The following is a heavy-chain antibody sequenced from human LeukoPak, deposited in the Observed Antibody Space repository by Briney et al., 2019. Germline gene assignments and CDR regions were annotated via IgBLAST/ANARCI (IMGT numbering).Heavy chain of an antibody. CDR2: ISYDGSNK. J-gene: IGHJ4*02. CDR1: GFTFSNYV. D-gene: IGHD1-26*01. Sequence: QTGGSLRLSCAASGFTFSNYVMHWVRQAPGKRLEGVAAISYDGSNKYYADSVKGRFTISRDNSKNTLYLQMNSLRTEDTAVYYCAKVHLEGASSLDQWGQGALVTVSS. CDR3: AKVHLEGASSLDQ. V-gene: IGHV3-30*18.